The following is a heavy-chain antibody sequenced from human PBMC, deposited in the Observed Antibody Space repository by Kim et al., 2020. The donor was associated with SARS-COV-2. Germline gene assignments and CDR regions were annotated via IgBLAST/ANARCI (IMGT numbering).Heavy chain of an antibody. J-gene: IGHJ6*02. V-gene: IGHV4-34*01. CDR2: INHSGST. Sequence: SETLSLTCAVYGGSFSGYYWSWIRQPPGKGLEWIGEINHSGSTNYNPSLKRRITISVDTSKNQFYLKLSSVPAAGTAVYYCARGRLPTIFGVVIFRYGMDVWRQGTTVTVSS. CDR3: ARGRLPTIFGVVIFRYGMDV. CDR1: GGSFSGYY. D-gene: IGHD3-3*01.